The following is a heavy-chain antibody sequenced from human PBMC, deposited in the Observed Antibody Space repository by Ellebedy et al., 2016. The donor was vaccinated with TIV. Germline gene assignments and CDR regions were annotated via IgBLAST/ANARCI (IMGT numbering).Heavy chain of an antibody. CDR1: RFTFSIFG. D-gene: IGHD5-12*01. Sequence: GGSLRLSXAASRFTFSIFGLHWVRQAPGKGLEWVAIISSDGTNKYYADSVGGRFTISRDNSKNTLYLQMDSLRPEDTAIYYCAKDESGGDLPRPFDHWGQGTLVTVSS. CDR2: ISSDGTNK. CDR3: AKDESGGDLPRPFDH. J-gene: IGHJ4*02. V-gene: IGHV3-30*18.